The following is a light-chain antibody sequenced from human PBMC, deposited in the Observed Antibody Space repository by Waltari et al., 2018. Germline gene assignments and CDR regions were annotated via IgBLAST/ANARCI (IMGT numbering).Light chain of an antibody. V-gene: IGKV3-15*01. Sequence: EIEMTQFPATLSLPPGERATLSCRASHSLARNVAWSQQHPAQVPRRLILAASTRATGVPARCSGSGSGTEFTLTISSLQSEDFAVYYCHQYLKWPFTFGPGTKVDIK. CDR1: HSLARN. CDR3: HQYLKWPFT. J-gene: IGKJ3*01. CDR2: AAS.